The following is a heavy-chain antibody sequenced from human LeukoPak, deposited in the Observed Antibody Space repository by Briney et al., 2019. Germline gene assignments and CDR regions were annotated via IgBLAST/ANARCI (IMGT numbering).Heavy chain of an antibody. CDR2: INTAGDT. V-gene: IGHV3-13*01. D-gene: IGHD1-14*01. CDR1: GFTFSSYD. Sequence: GGSLRLSCAASGFTFSSYDMHWVRQVTGKGLEWVSVINTAGDTYYPGSVKGRLTISRENAKNSLYLQMNSLRAGDTAVYYCARGARTAEPLNGMDVWGQGTTVTVSS. J-gene: IGHJ6*02. CDR3: ARGARTAEPLNGMDV.